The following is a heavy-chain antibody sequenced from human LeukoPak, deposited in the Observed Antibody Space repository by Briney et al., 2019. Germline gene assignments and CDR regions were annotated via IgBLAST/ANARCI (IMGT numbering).Heavy chain of an antibody. J-gene: IGHJ5*02. CDR1: GFTFTTYA. CDR3: AREGPEGYYYGSGSSVNWFDP. CDR2: ISGSGVST. Sequence: GGSLRLSCAASGFTFTTYAMTWVRQASGKGLEWVSTISGSGVSTYYADSVKGRFTISRDNAKNSLYLQMNSLRAEDTAVYYCAREGPEGYYYGSGSSVNWFDPWGQGTLVTVSS. V-gene: IGHV3-23*01. D-gene: IGHD3-10*01.